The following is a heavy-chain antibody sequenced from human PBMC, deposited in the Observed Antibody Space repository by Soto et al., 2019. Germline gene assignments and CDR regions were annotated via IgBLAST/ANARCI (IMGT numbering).Heavy chain of an antibody. D-gene: IGHD3-3*01. V-gene: IGHV1-18*04. J-gene: IGHJ6*02. CDR3: ARDGLRITSFAEVSYGMDV. CDR2: ISAYNGNT. Sequence: ASVKVSCKASGYTLTRYGISWVRQAPGQGLEWMGWISAYNGNTNYAQKLQGRVTMTTDTSTSTAYMELRSLRSDDTAVYYCARDGLRITSFAEVSYGMDVCSRGTTVTVSS. CDR1: GYTLTRYG.